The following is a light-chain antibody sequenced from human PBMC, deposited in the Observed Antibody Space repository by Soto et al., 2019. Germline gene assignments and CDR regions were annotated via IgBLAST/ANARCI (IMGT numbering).Light chain of an antibody. Sequence: ETVLAQSPGTLSLSPVERATRSSRCSQSVSSSSLAGYQQRPGQAPRLLLYGTSSRATGIPDRFSGSGSGTDFTLTISRLEPEDFAVYFCQRYGSSPLITFGQGTRLEI. CDR2: GTS. CDR3: QRYGSSPLIT. V-gene: IGKV3-20*01. CDR1: QSVSSSS. J-gene: IGKJ5*01.